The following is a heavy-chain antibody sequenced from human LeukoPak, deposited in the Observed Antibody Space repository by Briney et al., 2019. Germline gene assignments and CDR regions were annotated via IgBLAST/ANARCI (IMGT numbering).Heavy chain of an antibody. CDR1: GGSISSYY. J-gene: IGHJ4*02. CDR3: ARHGVRYCSGGSCDRNVDY. CDR2: VYYSGNT. V-gene: IGHV4-59*08. D-gene: IGHD2-15*01. Sequence: SETLSLTCTVSGGSISSYYWSWIPHPPGQGPVWVGYVYYSGNTNYKPDVKSRVSISVDTSKNQFSLKISYLTAADTAVYYCARHGVRYCSGGSCDRNVDYWGQRTLVTVSS.